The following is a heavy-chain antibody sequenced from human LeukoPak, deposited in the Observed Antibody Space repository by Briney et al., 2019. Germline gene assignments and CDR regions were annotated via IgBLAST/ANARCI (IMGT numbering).Heavy chain of an antibody. V-gene: IGHV4-59*08. Sequence: SETLSLTCTVSGGSTSSYYWGWIRQPPGKGLEWIGYIYYSGSTNYNPSLKSRVTISVDTSKNQFSLKLSPVTAADTAVYYCARPRWDDYGDLYFDYWGQGTLVTVSS. J-gene: IGHJ4*02. CDR1: GGSTSSYY. CDR2: IYYSGST. CDR3: ARPRWDDYGDLYFDY. D-gene: IGHD4-17*01.